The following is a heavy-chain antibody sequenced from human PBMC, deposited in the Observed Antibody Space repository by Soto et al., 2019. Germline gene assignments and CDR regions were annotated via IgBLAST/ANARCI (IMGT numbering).Heavy chain of an antibody. V-gene: IGHV4-39*07. J-gene: IGHJ3*02. CDR3: AREGTKRWLQLRAFDI. D-gene: IGHD5-12*01. Sequence: SLTCTVSGGSISSSSYYWGWIRQPPGKGLEGIGSIYYSGSTYYNPSLKSRVTISVDTSKNQFSLKLSSVTAADTAVYYCAREGTKRWLQLRAFDIWGQGTMVTVSS. CDR2: IYYSGST. CDR1: GGSISSSSYY.